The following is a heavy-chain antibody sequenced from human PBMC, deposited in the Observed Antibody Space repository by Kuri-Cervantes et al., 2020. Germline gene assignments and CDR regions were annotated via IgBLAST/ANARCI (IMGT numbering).Heavy chain of an antibody. CDR2: IYYSGST. J-gene: IGHJ4*02. D-gene: IGHD4-17*01. CDR1: GGSISSSSYY. Sequence: GSLRLSCTVSGGSISSSSYYWGWIRQPPGKGLEWIGSIYYSGSTYYNPSLKSRVTISVDTSKNQFSLKPSSVTAADTAVYYCARHDLYYGDLNYWGQGTLVTVSS. CDR3: ARHDLYYGDLNY. V-gene: IGHV4-39*01.